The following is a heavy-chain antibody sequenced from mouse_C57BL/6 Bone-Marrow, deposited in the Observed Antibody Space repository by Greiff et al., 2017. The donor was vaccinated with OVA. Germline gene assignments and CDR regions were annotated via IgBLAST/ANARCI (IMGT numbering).Heavy chain of an antibody. CDR3: AREGSGLLDY. Sequence: LVKPGASVKISCKASGYTFTDYYMNWVKQSHGKSLEWIGDINPNNGGTSYNQKFKGKATLTVDKSSSTAYMELRSLTSEDSAVYYCAREGSGLLDYWGQGTTLTVSS. V-gene: IGHV1-26*01. CDR1: GYTFTDYY. CDR2: INPNNGGT. J-gene: IGHJ2*01. D-gene: IGHD3-2*02.